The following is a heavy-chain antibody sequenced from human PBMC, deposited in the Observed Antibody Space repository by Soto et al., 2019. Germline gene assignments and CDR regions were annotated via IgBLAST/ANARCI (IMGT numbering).Heavy chain of an antibody. CDR3: ARASWRPNPGFFDY. D-gene: IGHD3-10*01. CDR2: IKQDGSEK. CDR1: GFTFSSYW. J-gene: IGHJ4*02. V-gene: IGHV3-7*01. Sequence: EVQLVESGGGLVQPGGSLRLSCAVSGFTFSSYWMSWVRQAPGKGLEWVANIKQDGSEKDYADSVKGRFTISRDNAKNSLYLQMNSLRAEDTAVYYCARASWRPNPGFFDYWGQGTLVTVSS.